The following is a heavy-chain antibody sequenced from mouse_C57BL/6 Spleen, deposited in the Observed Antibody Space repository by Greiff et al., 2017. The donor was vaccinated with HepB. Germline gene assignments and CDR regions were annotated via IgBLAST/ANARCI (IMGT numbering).Heavy chain of an antibody. J-gene: IGHJ1*03. CDR3: ARDPPYGNYEGYFDV. V-gene: IGHV5-4*01. Sequence: EVQLVESGGGLVKPGGSLKLSCAASGFTFSSYAMSWVRQTPEKRLEWVATISDGGSYTYYPDNVKGRFTISRDNAKNNLYLQMSHLKSEDTAMYYCARDPPYGNYEGYFDVWGTGTTVTVSS. CDR1: GFTFSSYA. CDR2: ISDGGSYT. D-gene: IGHD2-1*01.